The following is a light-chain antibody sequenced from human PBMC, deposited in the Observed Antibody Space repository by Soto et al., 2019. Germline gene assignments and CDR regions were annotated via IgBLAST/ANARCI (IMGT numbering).Light chain of an antibody. CDR3: HQYSSKRT. CDR2: GAS. Sequence: VLTQSPGTLSFSPGDRATLACRASQRITGSSLAWYQQKPGQSPRLVIFGASSRASGVPDRFSGNGSGADVTLPISRLEPEDSAVYLCHQYSSKRTFGPGTQLE. CDR1: QRITGSS. V-gene: IGKV3-20*01. J-gene: IGKJ2*01.